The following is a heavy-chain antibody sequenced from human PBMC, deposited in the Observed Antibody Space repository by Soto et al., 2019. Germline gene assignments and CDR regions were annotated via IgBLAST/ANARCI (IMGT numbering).Heavy chain of an antibody. CDR2: IYPGDSDT. Sequence: GESLKISCKGSGYSFTSYWIGWVRQMPGKGLEWMGLIYPGDSDTKYSPSFQGQVTISADKSISTAYLQWNSLKASDTAMYYCARKHSSGYLDYWGQGSLVTVSS. CDR3: ARKHSSGYLDY. J-gene: IGHJ4*02. CDR1: GYSFTSYW. V-gene: IGHV5-51*01. D-gene: IGHD3-22*01.